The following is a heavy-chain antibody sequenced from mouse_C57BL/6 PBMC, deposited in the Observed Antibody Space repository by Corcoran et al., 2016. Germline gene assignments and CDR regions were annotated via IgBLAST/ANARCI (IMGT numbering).Heavy chain of an antibody. Sequence: QIQLVQSGPELKKPGETVKISCKASGYTFTTYGMSWVKQAPGKGLKWMGWINTYSGVPTYADDFKGRFAFSLETSASTAYLQINNLKNEDTATYFCARRLLRDFDHWGQGTTLTVSS. V-gene: IGHV9-3*01. D-gene: IGHD2-3*01. CDR1: GYTFTTYG. CDR3: ARRLLRDFDH. CDR2: INTYSGVP. J-gene: IGHJ2*01.